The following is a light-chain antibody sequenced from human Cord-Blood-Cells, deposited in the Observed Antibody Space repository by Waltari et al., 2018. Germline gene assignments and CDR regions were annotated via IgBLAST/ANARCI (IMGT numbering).Light chain of an antibody. CDR1: SSDVGGYNY. J-gene: IGLJ1*01. V-gene: IGLV2-11*01. CDR2: DVN. CDR3: CSYAGSYTYV. Sequence: QSALTQLRSVSGSPGQSVTIPCTGTSSDVGGYNYVSWYQQHPGKAPKLMIYDVNKRPSGVPDRFSGSKSGNTASLTISGLQAEDEADYYCCSYAGSYTYVFGSGTKVTVL.